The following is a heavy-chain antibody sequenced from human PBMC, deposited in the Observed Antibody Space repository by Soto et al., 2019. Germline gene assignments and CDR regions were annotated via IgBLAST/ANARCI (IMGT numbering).Heavy chain of an antibody. CDR3: ASPRAPIGYYYDSSGYFQH. V-gene: IGHV1-69*13. CDR2: IIPIFGTA. D-gene: IGHD3-22*01. CDR1: GGTFSSYA. J-gene: IGHJ1*01. Sequence: SVKVSCKASGGTFSSYAISWVRQAPGQGLEWMGGIIPIFGTANYAQKFQGRVTITADESTSTAYMELSSLRSEDTAVYYCASPRAPIGYYYDSSGYFQHWGQGTLVTVSS.